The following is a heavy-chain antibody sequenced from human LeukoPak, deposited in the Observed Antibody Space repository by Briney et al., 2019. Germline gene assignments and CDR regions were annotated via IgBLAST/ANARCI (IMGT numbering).Heavy chain of an antibody. CDR1: GGSISSGGYY. CDR3: ARDGGSMGWFDP. V-gene: IGHV4-30-4*08. J-gene: IGHJ5*02. CDR2: IYYSGST. Sequence: SQTLSLTCTVSGGSISSGGYYWSWIRQHPGKGLEWIGYIYYSGSTYYNPSLKSRVTISVDTSKNQFSLKLSSVTAADTAVYYCARDGGSMGWFDPWGQGTLVTVSS. D-gene: IGHD4-17*01.